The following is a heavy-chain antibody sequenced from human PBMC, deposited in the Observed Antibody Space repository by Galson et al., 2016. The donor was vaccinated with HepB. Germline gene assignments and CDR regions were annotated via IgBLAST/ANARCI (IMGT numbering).Heavy chain of an antibody. D-gene: IGHD3-22*01. Sequence: QSGAEVKKPGESLRISCKSSGYSFTSYWISWVRQMPGKGLEWMGNIYLNDSHPHYSPSFQGHVAISAAKSISTAYLQWNTRKASDTAIYYCAITYETSGYYYHVGDVWGQGTTVTISS. CDR1: GYSFTSYW. CDR2: IYLNDSHP. V-gene: IGHV5-10-1*01. CDR3: AITYETSGYYYHVGDV. J-gene: IGHJ6*02.